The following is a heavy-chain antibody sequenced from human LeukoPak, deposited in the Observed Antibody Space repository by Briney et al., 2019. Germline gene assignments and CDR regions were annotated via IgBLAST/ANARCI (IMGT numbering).Heavy chain of an antibody. D-gene: IGHD3-22*01. J-gene: IGHJ4*02. CDR2: IYHSGST. V-gene: IGHV4-38-2*02. CDR1: GYSISSGYY. CDR3: ARLTISGYNFDY. Sequence: SETLSLTCTVSGYSISSGYYWGWIRQPPGKGLEWIGSIYHSGSTYYNPSLKSRVTILVDTSKNQFSLKLSSVTAADTAVYYCARLTISGYNFDYWGQGTLVTVSS.